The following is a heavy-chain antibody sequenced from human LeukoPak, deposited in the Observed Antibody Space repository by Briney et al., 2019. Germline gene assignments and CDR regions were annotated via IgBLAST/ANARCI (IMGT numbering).Heavy chain of an antibody. Sequence: GASLRLSCAASGFTFSSYGMHWVRQAPGKGLEWVAVISHDGSNKYYADSVKGRFTISRDNSKNTLYLQMNSLRAEDTAVYYCSSGFGELLQIDYWGQGTLVTVSS. CDR1: GFTFSSYG. CDR3: SSGFGELLQIDY. D-gene: IGHD3-10*01. CDR2: ISHDGSNK. V-gene: IGHV3-30*03. J-gene: IGHJ4*02.